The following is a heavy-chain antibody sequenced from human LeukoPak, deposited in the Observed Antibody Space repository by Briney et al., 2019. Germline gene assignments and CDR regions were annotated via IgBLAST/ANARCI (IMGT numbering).Heavy chain of an antibody. Sequence: PSETLSLTCTVSGDSISAYYWSWIRQPAGRGLEWIGRIHASGSTRYNPSLKSRVTMSVGTSKNQFSLKLTSVTAADTALYFCARGMSAAYDYNWFDSWGQGTLVTVSS. J-gene: IGHJ5*01. D-gene: IGHD5-12*01. CDR2: IHASGST. CDR3: ARGMSAAYDYNWFDS. V-gene: IGHV4-4*07. CDR1: GDSISAYY.